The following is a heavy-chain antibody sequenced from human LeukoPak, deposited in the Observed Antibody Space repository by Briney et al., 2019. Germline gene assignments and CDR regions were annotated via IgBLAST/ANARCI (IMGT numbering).Heavy chain of an antibody. D-gene: IGHD4-11*01. Sequence: PGGSXRLSCVTSGFRFSXXXXXXXXLXPRXXXXXXXLXXXSXXXXXXADSVKGXXXXSXXNSKSTLYLQMNSLRDDDTAVYYCAKGPNEDSNYWFDRWGQGVLVPVAS. CDR3: AKGPNEDSNYWFDR. J-gene: IGHJ5*02. CDR1: GFRFSXXX. V-gene: IGHV3-23*01. CDR2: XXXSXXXX.